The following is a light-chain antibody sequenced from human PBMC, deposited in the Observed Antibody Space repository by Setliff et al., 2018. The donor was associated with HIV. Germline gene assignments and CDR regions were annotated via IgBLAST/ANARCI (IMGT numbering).Light chain of an antibody. CDR1: SSDVGGYNY. CDR3: SSYTSSSTPHV. Sequence: QSVLTQPASVSGSPGQSITISCTGTSSDVGGYNYVSWYQQHPGKAPKLMIYDVSKRPSGVSNRFSGSKSGNTASLTISGLQAEDDADYYCSSYTSSSTPHVFGTGTKVTVL. J-gene: IGLJ1*01. CDR2: DVS. V-gene: IGLV2-14*01.